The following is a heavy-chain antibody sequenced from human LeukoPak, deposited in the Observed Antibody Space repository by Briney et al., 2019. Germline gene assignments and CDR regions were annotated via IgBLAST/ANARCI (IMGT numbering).Heavy chain of an antibody. J-gene: IGHJ6*02. Sequence: SETLSLICTVSGGSISSYYWSWIRQPPGKGLEWIGYIYYSGSTNYNPSLKSRVTISVDTSKNQFSLKLSSVTAADTAVYYCARHKGPRYYYYGMDVWGQGTTVTVS. CDR3: ARHKGPRYYYYGMDV. CDR1: GGSISSYY. CDR2: IYYSGST. V-gene: IGHV4-59*08.